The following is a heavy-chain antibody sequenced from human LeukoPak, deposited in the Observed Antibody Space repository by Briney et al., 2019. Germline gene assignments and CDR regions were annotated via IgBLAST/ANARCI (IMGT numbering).Heavy chain of an antibody. CDR2: IIPIFGTA. Sequence: ASVTVSCKASGGTFSSYAISWVRQAPGQGLEWMGGIIPIFGTANYAQKFQGSVTITADESTSTAYMELSSLRSEDTALYYCARDPGGRIAAAGTYYFDYWGQGTLVTVSS. D-gene: IGHD6-13*01. V-gene: IGHV1-69*13. CDR1: GGTFSSYA. J-gene: IGHJ4*02. CDR3: ARDPGGRIAAAGTYYFDY.